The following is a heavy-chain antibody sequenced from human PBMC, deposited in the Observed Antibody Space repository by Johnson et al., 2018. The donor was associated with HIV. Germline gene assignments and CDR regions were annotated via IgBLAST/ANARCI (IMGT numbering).Heavy chain of an antibody. V-gene: IGHV3-20*04. CDR2: INWNGGST. CDR3: AREGPSERAGFDI. J-gene: IGHJ3*02. Sequence: VQLVESGGGVVRPGGSLRLSCAASGFTFDDYGMSWVRQAPGKGLEWVSDINWNGGSTSYVDSVKGRFIISRDNTKNTLYLQMNSLRADDTAVYYCAREGPSERAGFDIWGQGTMVTVSS. CDR1: GFTFDDYG.